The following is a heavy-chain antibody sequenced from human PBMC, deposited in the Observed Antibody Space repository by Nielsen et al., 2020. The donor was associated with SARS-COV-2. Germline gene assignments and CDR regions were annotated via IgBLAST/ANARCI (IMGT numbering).Heavy chain of an antibody. CDR2: IYTSGST. J-gene: IGHJ6*02. V-gene: IGHV4-61*02. D-gene: IGHD1-20*01. CDR3: ARDEGLTGTTGYYGMDV. Sequence: SETLSLTCTVSGGSISSGSYYWSWIRQPAGKGLEWIGRIYTSGSTNYNPSLKSRVTISVDTSKNQFSLKLSSVTAADTAAYYCARDEGLTGTTGYYGMDVWGQGTTVTVSS. CDR1: GGSISSGSYY.